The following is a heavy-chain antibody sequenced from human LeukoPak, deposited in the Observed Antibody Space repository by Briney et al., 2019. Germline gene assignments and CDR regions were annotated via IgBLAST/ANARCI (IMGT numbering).Heavy chain of an antibody. CDR2: IKEDGNEK. D-gene: IGHD3-10*01. J-gene: IGHJ5*02. CDR3: ASGFGTDP. Sequence: PGGSLRLSCAASGFTFSDSWMNWVRQAPGKGLEWVANIKEDGNEKRYVDSVKGRFTISRDNAKNTLYLQMNSLKVEDTAVYYCASGFGTDPWGQGTLVTVSS. V-gene: IGHV3-7*05. CDR1: GFTFSDSW.